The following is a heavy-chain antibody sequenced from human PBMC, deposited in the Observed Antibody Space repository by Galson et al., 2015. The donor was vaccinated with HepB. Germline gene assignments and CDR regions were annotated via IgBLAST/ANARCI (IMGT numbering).Heavy chain of an antibody. J-gene: IGHJ4*02. V-gene: IGHV3-49*04. CDR1: GFIIRDYP. Sequence: SLRLSCASSGFIIRDYPMSWVRQAPGRGLEWLSFIRTNYYRATTEYAPSVKGRFTTSRDDSKNIAYLEMNSLQVDDTAVYYCTRTTTPDSGNWPYFDYWGQGVLSPSPQ. CDR3: TRTTTPDSGNWPYFDY. D-gene: IGHD1-26*01. CDR2: IRTNYYRATT.